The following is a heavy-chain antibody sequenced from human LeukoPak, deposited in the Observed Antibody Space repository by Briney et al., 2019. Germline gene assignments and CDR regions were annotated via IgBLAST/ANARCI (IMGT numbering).Heavy chain of an antibody. V-gene: IGHV4-4*09. D-gene: IGHD3-10*01. CDR2: IYASGTT. CDR1: GGSISSNC. CDR3: GGRGF. J-gene: IGHJ4*02. Sequence: SEALSLTCTVSGGSISSNCWSWIRQPPGKGLEWIGCIYASGTTNYNPSLKGRLTISVDTSNSQFSLTVRSVTAADTAVYYCGGRGFWGQGTLVTVSS.